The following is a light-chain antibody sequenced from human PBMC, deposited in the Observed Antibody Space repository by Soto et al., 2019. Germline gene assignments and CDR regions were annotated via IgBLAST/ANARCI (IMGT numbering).Light chain of an antibody. V-gene: IGKV1-6*01. CDR3: LQDFTYPRT. CDR1: QGIKND. J-gene: IGKJ3*01. Sequence: AIQMTQSPSSLSASVGDRVTMTCRASQGIKNDLGWYQQRPGKAPRLLIYGASTLYSGVQSRFSATGSGIDFTLTINSLQPEDFATYYCLQDFTYPRTLGPGTRV. CDR2: GAS.